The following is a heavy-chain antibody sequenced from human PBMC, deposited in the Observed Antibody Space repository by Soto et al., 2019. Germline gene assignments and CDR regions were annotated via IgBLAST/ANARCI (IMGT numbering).Heavy chain of an antibody. D-gene: IGHD4-4*01. V-gene: IGHV3-23*01. CDR2: ISSTDSKT. CDR1: GFTISNYA. Sequence: GGSLRLSCAASGFTISNYAMSWVRQAPGKGLEWVSSISSTDSKTYYADSVRGRFAISRDNSKNTLLLQVNSLRVEDTAVYYCAKDAGGLQFYVDYTHWFDPWGQGTLVTVSS. CDR3: AKDAGGLQFYVDYTHWFDP. J-gene: IGHJ5*02.